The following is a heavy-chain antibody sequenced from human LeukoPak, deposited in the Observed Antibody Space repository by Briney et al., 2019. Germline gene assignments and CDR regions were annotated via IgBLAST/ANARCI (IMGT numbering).Heavy chain of an antibody. CDR1: GYTFTSYG. D-gene: IGHD5-18*01. J-gene: IGHJ6*02. V-gene: IGHV1-18*01. CDR2: ISAYNGNT. CDR3: ARDLGRPYNYGYLAGYYYYYGMDV. Sequence: ASVKVSCKASGYTFTSYGISWVRQAPGQGLEWMGWISAYNGNTNYAQKLQGRVTMTTDTSTSTAYMELRSLRSDDTAVYYCARDLGRPYNYGYLAGYYYYYGMDVWGQGTTVTVSS.